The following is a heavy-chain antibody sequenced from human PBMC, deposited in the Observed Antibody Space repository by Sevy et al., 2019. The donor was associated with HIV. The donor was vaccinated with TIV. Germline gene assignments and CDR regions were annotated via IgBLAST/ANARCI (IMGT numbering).Heavy chain of an antibody. J-gene: IGHJ3*02. Sequence: ASVKVSCKASGYTFTGYYMHWVRQAPRQGLERMGWINPNSSGTNYAQKFQGRVTMTRDTSISTAYMELSRLRSDDTAVYYCARSIALAGGAFDIWGQGTMVTVSS. CDR2: INPNSSGT. CDR1: GYTFTGYY. V-gene: IGHV1-2*02. CDR3: ARSIALAGGAFDI. D-gene: IGHD7-27*01.